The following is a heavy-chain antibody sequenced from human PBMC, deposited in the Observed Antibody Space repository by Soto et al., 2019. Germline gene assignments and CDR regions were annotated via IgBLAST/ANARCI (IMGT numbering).Heavy chain of an antibody. Sequence: GGSLRLSCAASGFTFSSYGMHWVRQAPGKGLEWVAVISYDGSNKYYADSVKGRFTISRDNSKNTLYLQMNSLRAEDTAVYYCLKDRSVVAATLYDYWGQGTLVTGSS. D-gene: IGHD2-15*01. CDR2: ISYDGSNK. CDR3: LKDRSVVAATLYDY. J-gene: IGHJ4*02. CDR1: GFTFSSYG. V-gene: IGHV3-30*18.